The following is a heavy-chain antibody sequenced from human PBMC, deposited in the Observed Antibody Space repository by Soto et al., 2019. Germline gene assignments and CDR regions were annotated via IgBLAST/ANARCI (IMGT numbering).Heavy chain of an antibody. CDR2: IYHSGST. J-gene: IGHJ6*02. CDR3: ARVGRAVTGTNLYRGYYGMDV. Sequence: SETLSLTCAVSGGSTSSSNWWSWVRQPPGKGLEWIGEIYHSGSTNYNPSLKSRVTISVDKSKNQFSLKLSSVTAADTAVYYCARVGRAVTGTNLYRGYYGMDVWGQGTTVTVSS. V-gene: IGHV4-4*02. CDR1: GGSTSSSNW. D-gene: IGHD1-7*01.